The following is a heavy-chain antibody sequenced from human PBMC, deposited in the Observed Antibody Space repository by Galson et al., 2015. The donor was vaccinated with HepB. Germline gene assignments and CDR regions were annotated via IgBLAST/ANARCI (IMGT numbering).Heavy chain of an antibody. CDR1: GFTFSSYD. CDR3: ARDDGYGMDV. Sequence: SLRLSCASSGFTFSSYDMHWVRQATGKGLEWVSAIGTAGDTYYPGSVKGRFTISRENAKNSLYLQMNSLRAGDTAVYYCARDDGYGMDVWGQGATVTVAS. CDR2: IGTAGDT. J-gene: IGHJ6*02. V-gene: IGHV3-13*01.